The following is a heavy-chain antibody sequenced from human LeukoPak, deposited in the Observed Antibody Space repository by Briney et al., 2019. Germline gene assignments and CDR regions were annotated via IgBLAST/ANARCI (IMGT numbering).Heavy chain of an antibody. CDR3: ARHRTSYYYYGMDV. CDR2: ISAWISAYNGNA. Sequence: ASVKVSCKASGYTFTSYGISWVRQAPGQGLEWMGWISAWISAYNGNANYTQNLQGRVTMTTDTLTSTAHMELRSLRPDDMAVYYCARHRTSYYYYGMDVWGQGTTVTVSS. V-gene: IGHV1-18*03. J-gene: IGHJ6*02. CDR1: GYTFTSYG.